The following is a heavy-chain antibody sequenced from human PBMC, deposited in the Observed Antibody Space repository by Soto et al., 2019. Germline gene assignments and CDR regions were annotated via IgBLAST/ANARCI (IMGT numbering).Heavy chain of an antibody. J-gene: IGHJ4*02. D-gene: IGHD6-25*01. CDR2: IFHTGGT. CDR1: SDSIAGENW. Sequence: QVQLQESGPGLVKPSETLSLTCTVSSDSIAGENWWSWVRQPPGRGLEWIGEIFHTGGTNYNPSLKSRVTMEVDKSKNQFSLKLISATAADTAVYYCARVFSSGSGWMYYFDFWGQRTLVSVSS. V-gene: IGHV4-4*02. CDR3: ARVFSSGSGWMYYFDF.